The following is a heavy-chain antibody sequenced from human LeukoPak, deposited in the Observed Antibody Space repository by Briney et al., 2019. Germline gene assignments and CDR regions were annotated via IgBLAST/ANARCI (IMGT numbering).Heavy chain of an antibody. CDR2: ISSSSSTI. CDR3: ARAPSGWYEGVYYYYGMDV. D-gene: IGHD6-19*01. CDR1: GFTFSSYS. V-gene: IGHV3-48*04. Sequence: GGSLRLSCAASGFTFSSYSMNWVRQAPGKGLEWVSYISSSSSTIYYADSVKGRFTISRDNAKNPLYLQMNSLRAEDTAVYYCARAPSGWYEGVYYYYGMDVWGQGTTVTVSS. J-gene: IGHJ6*02.